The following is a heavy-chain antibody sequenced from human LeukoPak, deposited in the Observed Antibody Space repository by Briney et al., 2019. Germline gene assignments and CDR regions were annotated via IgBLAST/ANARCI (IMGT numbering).Heavy chain of an antibody. J-gene: IGHJ5*02. CDR3: ARERGYYYGSGSLHDYNWFDP. V-gene: IGHV4-39*07. CDR2: IYYSGST. D-gene: IGHD3-10*01. CDR1: GGSISSSSYY. Sequence: PSETLSLTCTVSGGSISSSSYYWGWIRQPPGKGLEWIGSIYYSGSTYYNPSLKSRVTISVDTSKNQFSLKLSSVTAADTAVYYCARERGYYYGSGSLHDYNWFDPWGQGTLVTVSS.